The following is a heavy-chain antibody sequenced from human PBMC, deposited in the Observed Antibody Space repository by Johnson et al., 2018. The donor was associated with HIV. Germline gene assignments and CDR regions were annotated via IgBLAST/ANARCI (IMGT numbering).Heavy chain of an antibody. J-gene: IGHJ3*02. V-gene: IGHV3-30*03. Sequence: QVQLVESGGGVVQPGRSLRLSCAASGFTFRNYGMHWVRQAPGKGLEWVASVSFDGSNKYYADSVKGRFTISRDNSKNTLYLQMHSLRAEDTAVYYCARLRGAFDIWGQGTMVTVSS. CDR2: VSFDGSNK. CDR3: ARLRGAFDI. CDR1: GFTFRNYG.